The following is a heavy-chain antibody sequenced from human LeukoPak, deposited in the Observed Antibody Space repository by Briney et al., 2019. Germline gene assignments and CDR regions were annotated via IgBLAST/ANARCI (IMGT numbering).Heavy chain of an antibody. D-gene: IGHD3-10*01. J-gene: IGHJ6*02. CDR3: AVMGDGSGSTLGYYYYGMDV. V-gene: IGHV1-2*04. Sequence: AGSVTVSCKASGYTFTGYYMHWVRQAPGQGLEWMGWINPNSGGTNYAQKFQSWVTMTRDTSISTAYMELSRLRSDDTAVYYCAVMGDGSGSTLGYYYYGMDVWGQGTTVTVSS. CDR2: INPNSGGT. CDR1: GYTFTGYY.